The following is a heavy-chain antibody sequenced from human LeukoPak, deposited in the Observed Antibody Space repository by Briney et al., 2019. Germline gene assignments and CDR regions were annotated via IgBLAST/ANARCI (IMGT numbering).Heavy chain of an antibody. CDR3: ARRQGSYLDTSGYYYG. D-gene: IGHD3-22*01. J-gene: IGHJ4*02. CDR1: GFTFSSYW. Sequence: GGSLRLSCAASGFTFSSYWMSWVRQAPGKGLEWVANMKQDGSEKYYVDSVKGRFTISRDNAKNSLYLQMNSLRAEDTAVYYCARRQGSYLDTSGYYYGWGQGTLVTVSS. V-gene: IGHV3-7*01. CDR2: MKQDGSEK.